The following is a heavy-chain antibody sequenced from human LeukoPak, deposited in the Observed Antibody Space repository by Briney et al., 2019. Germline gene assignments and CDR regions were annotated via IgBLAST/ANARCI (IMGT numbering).Heavy chain of an antibody. V-gene: IGHV3-23*01. CDR1: GFTFSSYG. D-gene: IGHD3-3*01. Sequence: GGSLRLSCAASGFTFSSYGMSWVRQAPGKGLEWVSAISGSGGSTYYADAVKGRFTISRDNSKNTLYLQMNSLRAEDTAVYYCAKDARGVRFLEWLPHYFDYWGQGTLVTVSS. CDR2: ISGSGGST. J-gene: IGHJ4*02. CDR3: AKDARGVRFLEWLPHYFDY.